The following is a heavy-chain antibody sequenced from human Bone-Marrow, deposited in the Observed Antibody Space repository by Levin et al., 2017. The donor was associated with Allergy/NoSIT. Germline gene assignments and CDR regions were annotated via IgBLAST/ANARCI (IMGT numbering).Heavy chain of an antibody. CDR1: GFSFNSYG. CDR3: AKAHCANGVCYRSKGGSYY. V-gene: IGHV3-30*18. J-gene: IGHJ4*02. CDR2: ISHDGTNK. D-gene: IGHD2-8*01. Sequence: SGGSLRLSCAASGFSFNSYGMHWVRQAPGKGLEWVSLISHDGTNKYYADSVKGRFTISRDTSTNTLYLQMNSLRAEDTAMYYCAKAHCANGVCYRSKGGSYYWGQGTLVAVSS.